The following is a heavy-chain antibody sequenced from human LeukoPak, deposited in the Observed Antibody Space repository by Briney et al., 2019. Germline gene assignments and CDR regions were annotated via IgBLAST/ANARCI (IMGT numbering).Heavy chain of an antibody. CDR3: AREWLLATDRHNWFDP. D-gene: IGHD3-22*01. J-gene: IGHJ5*02. V-gene: IGHV1-69*05. CDR2: IIPIFGTA. CDR1: GYTFTSYG. Sequence: GASVKVSCKASGYTFTSYGISWVRQAPGQGLEWMGGIIPIFGTANYAQKFQGRVTITTDESTSTAYMELSSLRSEDTAVYYCAREWLLATDRHNWFDPWGQGTLVTVSS.